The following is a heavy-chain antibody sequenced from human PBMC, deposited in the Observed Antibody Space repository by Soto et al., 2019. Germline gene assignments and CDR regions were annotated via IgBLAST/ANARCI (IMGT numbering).Heavy chain of an antibody. CDR1: GFTFSNFG. V-gene: IGHV3-30*18. CDR3: AKVMTEYSGVAIDY. J-gene: IGHJ4*02. Sequence: GGSLRLSCETSGFTFSNFGIHWVRQAPGKGLEWLAVVSYDEVNKFYADSVRGRFTISRDNSKDTAYLQINSLRPDDTAMYFCAKVMTEYSGVAIDYWGQGTLVTVSS. CDR2: VSYDEVNK. D-gene: IGHD6-6*01.